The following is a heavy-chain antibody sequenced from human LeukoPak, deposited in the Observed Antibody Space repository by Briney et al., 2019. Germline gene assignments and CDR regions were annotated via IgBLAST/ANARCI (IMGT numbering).Heavy chain of an antibody. CDR1: GFTFSNYW. Sequence: GGSLRLSCAASGFTFSNYWMSWVRQAPGKGLEWVANIKQDGNEKYYVDSVKGRFTISTDNAKNPMYMPLNSLGPEPTAVYYCARDRGDYVFDYWGQGTLVTVSS. D-gene: IGHD3-10*02. J-gene: IGHJ4*02. V-gene: IGHV3-7*01. CDR3: ARDRGDYVFDY. CDR2: IKQDGNEK.